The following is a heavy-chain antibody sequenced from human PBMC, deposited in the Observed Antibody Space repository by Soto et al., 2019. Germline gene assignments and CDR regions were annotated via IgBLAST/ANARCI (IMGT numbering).Heavy chain of an antibody. J-gene: IGHJ4*02. V-gene: IGHV5-10-1*01. CDR1: GYSFTSYW. Sequence: PGESLKISCKGSGYSFTSYWVSWVRQMPGKGLEWMGRIDPSDSYTNYSPSFQGHVTISADKSISTAYLQWSSLKASDTAMYYCASLRSSGWFYFDYWGQGTLVTVSS. CDR2: IDPSDSYT. D-gene: IGHD6-19*01. CDR3: ASLRSSGWFYFDY.